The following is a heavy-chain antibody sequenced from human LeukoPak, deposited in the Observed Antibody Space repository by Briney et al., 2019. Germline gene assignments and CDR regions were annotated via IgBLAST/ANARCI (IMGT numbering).Heavy chain of an antibody. CDR1: GFTFSSYG. Sequence: PGGSLRLSCAASGFTFSSYGMHWVRQAPGKGLEWVAVVSYDGNNKYHADSVKGGFTISRDNSKSTLYLQMNSLRVEDTAVYYCAKGRLAYCGGDCYLIDYWGQGTLVTVSS. CDR3: AKGRLAYCGGDCYLIDY. V-gene: IGHV3-30*18. CDR2: VSYDGNNK. J-gene: IGHJ4*02. D-gene: IGHD2-21*02.